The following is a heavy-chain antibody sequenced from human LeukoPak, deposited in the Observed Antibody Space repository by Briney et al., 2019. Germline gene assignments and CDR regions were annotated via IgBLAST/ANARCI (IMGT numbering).Heavy chain of an antibody. CDR3: ARILDSAWGELGY. J-gene: IGHJ4*02. D-gene: IGHD6-19*01. Sequence: GGSLRLSCAASGFTFSDHYMDWVRQAPGKGLEWVGRTRNKANSYTTEYAASVKGRFTISRDDSKNSLYLQMNSLKTEDTAVYYCARILDSAWGELGYWGQGTLVTVSS. CDR1: GFTFSDHY. V-gene: IGHV3-72*01. CDR2: TRNKANSYTT.